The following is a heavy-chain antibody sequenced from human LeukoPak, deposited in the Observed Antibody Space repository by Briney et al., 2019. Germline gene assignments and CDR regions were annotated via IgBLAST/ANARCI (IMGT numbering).Heavy chain of an antibody. J-gene: IGHJ4*02. V-gene: IGHV4-59*01. CDR1: GGSISSYY. Sequence: TSETLSLTCTVSGGSISSYYWSWIRQPPGKGLEWIGYIYYGGSTNYNPSLKSRVTISVDTSKNQFSLKLSSVTAADTAVYYCARGATIFVDYWGQGTLVTVSS. CDR2: IYYGGST. CDR3: ARGATIFVDY. D-gene: IGHD3-3*01.